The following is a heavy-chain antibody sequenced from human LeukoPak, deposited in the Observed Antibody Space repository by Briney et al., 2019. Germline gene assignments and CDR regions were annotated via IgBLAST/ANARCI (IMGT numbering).Heavy chain of an antibody. CDR1: GGTFSSYG. J-gene: IGHJ4*02. V-gene: IGHV1-2*04. CDR2: IIPNSGGT. Sequence: ASVKVSCKASGGTFSSYGISWVRLAPGEGLDWMGGIIPNSGGTNYAQKFQGWVTMTRDTSISTAYMELSRLRSDDTAVYYCARALYSSSWYGTGYFDYWGQGTLVTVSS. CDR3: ARALYSSSWYGTGYFDY. D-gene: IGHD6-13*01.